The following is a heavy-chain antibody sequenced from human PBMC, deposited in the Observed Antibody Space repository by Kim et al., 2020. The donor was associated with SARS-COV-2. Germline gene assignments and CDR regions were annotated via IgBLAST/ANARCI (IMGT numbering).Heavy chain of an antibody. CDR3: ARDIVVVPAGRSYYYYGMDV. Sequence: GGSLRLSCAASGFTFSDYYMSWIRQAPGKGLEWVSYISSSGSTIYYADSVKGRFTISRDNAKNSLYLQMNSLRAEDTAVYYCARDIVVVPAGRSYYYYGMDVWGQGTTVTVSS. CDR1: GFTFSDYY. CDR2: ISSSGSTI. J-gene: IGHJ6*02. V-gene: IGHV3-11*01. D-gene: IGHD2-2*01.